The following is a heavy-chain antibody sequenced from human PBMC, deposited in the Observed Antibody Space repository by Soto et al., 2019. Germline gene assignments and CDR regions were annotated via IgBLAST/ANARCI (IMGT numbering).Heavy chain of an antibody. CDR2: ISSSGGST. Sequence: PGGSLRLPCAASGFTFSSYAMSWVRQAPGKGLEWVSAISSSGGSTYYADSVKGRFTISRDNSKNTLYLQMNSLRDEDTAVYYCAKDPQSYPLRPIAAAGTTISPWCQGTLVTV. CDR1: GFTFSSYA. J-gene: IGHJ5*02. D-gene: IGHD6-13*01. V-gene: IGHV3-23*01. CDR3: AKDPQSYPLRPIAAAGTTISP.